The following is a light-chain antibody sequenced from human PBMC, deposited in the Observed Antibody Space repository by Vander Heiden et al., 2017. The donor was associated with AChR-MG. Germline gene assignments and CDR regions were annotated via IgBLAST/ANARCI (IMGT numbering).Light chain of an antibody. CDR3: QAWDSSTVV. CDR2: QES. J-gene: IGLJ2*01. CDR1: KLGDKY. Sequence: SYELTQPRSVSVSLGQTASITCSGDKLGDKYACWYQQKPGQSPVLVIYQESKRPSGVPVPFSGSNSGNTATLTSRGTQAMDESDYYCQAWDSSTVVFGGGTKLTVL. V-gene: IGLV3-1*01.